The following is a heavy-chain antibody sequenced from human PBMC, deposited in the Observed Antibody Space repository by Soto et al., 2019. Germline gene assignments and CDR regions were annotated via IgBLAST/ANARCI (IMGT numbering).Heavy chain of an antibody. J-gene: IGHJ6*02. Sequence: SVKVSCTASGYPLPTFFMHWVRQAPGQGLEWMGVITPGYPAGISITYVPKFQGRVTMTTDTSTSTVYMDISRLRSDDTAVCCCEREARVAGATTGMDVWGQGTTVTVSS. CDR2: ITPGYPAGISI. CDR1: GYPLPTFF. D-gene: IGHD1-26*01. V-gene: IGHV1-46*01. CDR3: EREARVAGATTGMDV.